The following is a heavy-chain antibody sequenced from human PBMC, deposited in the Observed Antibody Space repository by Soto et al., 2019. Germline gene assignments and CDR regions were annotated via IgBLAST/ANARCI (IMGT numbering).Heavy chain of an antibody. Sequence: SETLSLTCTVSFGAINSGGYYWSWIRQHPGKGLEWIGNIFYTGTTSYNPSLKSRVTVSVDTSKNQFSLKLSSVTAADTAVYYCARSYYNSYVFGYWGQGALVTVSS. CDR2: IFYTGTT. CDR3: ARSYYNSYVFGY. D-gene: IGHD3-22*01. V-gene: IGHV4-31*03. J-gene: IGHJ4*02. CDR1: FGAINSGGYY.